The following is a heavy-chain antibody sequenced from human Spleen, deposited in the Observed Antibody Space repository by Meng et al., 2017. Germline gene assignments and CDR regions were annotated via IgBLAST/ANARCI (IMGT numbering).Heavy chain of an antibody. V-gene: IGHV1-69*05. CDR2: INAAFGTT. CDR1: GGIFSNYV. CDR3: ARKAGNCISTTCYSLDY. Sequence: SVKVSCKALGGIFSNYVIGWVRQAPGQGLEWMGGINAAFGTTNYAQKFQGRVTITTDESTSTVYMELTRLTSEDTAVYFCARKAGNCISTTCYSLDYWGQGTLVTVSS. J-gene: IGHJ4*02. D-gene: IGHD2-2*01.